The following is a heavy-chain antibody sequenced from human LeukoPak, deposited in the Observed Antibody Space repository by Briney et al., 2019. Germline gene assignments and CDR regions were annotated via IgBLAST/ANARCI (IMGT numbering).Heavy chain of an antibody. V-gene: IGHV4-30-4*01. D-gene: IGHD3-3*01. CDR3: ARAQTYYDFWSGENNWFDP. J-gene: IGHJ5*02. CDR2: IYYSGST. Sequence: ASETLSLTCTVSGGSISSGDYYWSWIRQPPGKGLEWIGYIYYSGSTYYNPSPKSRVTISVDTSKNQFSLKLSSVTAADTAVYYCARAQTYYDFWSGENNWFDPWGQGTLVTVSS. CDR1: GGSISSGDYY.